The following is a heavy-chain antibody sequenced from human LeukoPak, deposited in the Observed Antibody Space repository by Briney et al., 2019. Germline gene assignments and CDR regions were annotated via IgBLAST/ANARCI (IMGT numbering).Heavy chain of an antibody. Sequence: SETLSLTCTVSGGSISSSSYYWGWIRQPPGKGLEWIGSIYYSGSTYYNPSLKSRVTISVDTSKNQFSLKLSSVTAADTAVYYCARHCIWSGYYTTDWYFDLWGRGTLVTVSS. CDR2: IYYSGST. CDR1: GGSISSSSYY. CDR3: ARHCIWSGYYTTDWYFDL. V-gene: IGHV4-39*01. J-gene: IGHJ2*01. D-gene: IGHD3-3*01.